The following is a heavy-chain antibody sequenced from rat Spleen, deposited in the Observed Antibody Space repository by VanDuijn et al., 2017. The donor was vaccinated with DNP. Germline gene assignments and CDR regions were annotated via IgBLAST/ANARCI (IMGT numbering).Heavy chain of an antibody. V-gene: IGHV5-31*01. CDR2: ITSSGGKT. CDR3: ASLTSGYFDY. Sequence: EVLLVESGGDLVQPGRSLKLSCVASGFTFNDYWMTWIRQVPGKGLEWVASITSSGGKTYYPDSVKGRFTISRDNAKNTLYLQRNSLRSEDTATYYCASLTSGYFDYWGQGTLVTVSS. D-gene: IGHD4-3*01. J-gene: IGHJ3*01. CDR1: GFTFNDYW.